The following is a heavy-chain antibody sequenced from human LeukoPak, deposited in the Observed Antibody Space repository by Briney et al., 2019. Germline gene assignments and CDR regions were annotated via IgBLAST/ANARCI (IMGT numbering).Heavy chain of an antibody. J-gene: IGHJ4*02. D-gene: IGHD1-26*01. V-gene: IGHV1-18*01. CDR2: IYNGNT. CDR3: TRNRSTSGSQNY. Sequence: ASVKVSCKTSGYTFTIYGIGWVRQAPGQGLEWMAWIYNGNTNYAQNLQGRVTVTTDTSTTTAYMELRSLRSDDTAVYYCTRNRSTSGSQNYWGQGTLVTVSS. CDR1: GYTFTIYG.